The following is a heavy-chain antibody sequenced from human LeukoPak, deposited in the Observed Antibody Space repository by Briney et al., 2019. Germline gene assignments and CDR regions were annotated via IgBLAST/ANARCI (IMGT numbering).Heavy chain of an antibody. V-gene: IGHV1-2*02. D-gene: IGHD5-12*01. CDR1: GYTFTGYY. J-gene: IGHJ4*02. CDR2: INPNSGGT. CDR3: ARARGPSGVWGYSGYDTLDFDY. Sequence: GASVKVSCKASGYTFTGYYMHWVRQAPGQGLEWMGWINPNSGGTNYAQKFQGRVTMTRDTSISTAYMELSRLRSDDTAVYYCARARGPSGVWGYSGYDTLDFDYWGQGTLVTVSS.